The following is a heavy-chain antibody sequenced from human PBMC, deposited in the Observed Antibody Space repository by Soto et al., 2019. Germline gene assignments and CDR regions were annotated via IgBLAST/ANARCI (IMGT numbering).Heavy chain of an antibody. CDR2: IWYDGSNK. CDR3: ARDHLHYDILTGDAFDI. D-gene: IGHD3-9*01. CDR1: GFTFSSYG. Sequence: GGSLRLSCAASGFTFSSYGMHWVRQAPGKGLEWVAVIWYDGSNKYYADSVKGRFTISRDNSKNTLYLQMNSLRAEDTAVYYCARDHLHYDILTGDAFDIWGQGTMVTVSS. V-gene: IGHV3-33*01. J-gene: IGHJ3*02.